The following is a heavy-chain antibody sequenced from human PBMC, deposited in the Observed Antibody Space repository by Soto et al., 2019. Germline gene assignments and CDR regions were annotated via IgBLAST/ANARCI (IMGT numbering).Heavy chain of an antibody. V-gene: IGHV4-38-2*01. Sequence: SETLSLTCAVSGYSIASGYYWAWIRQSPGKGLEWIGSIYHAGSVYYNPSLNSRVAVSLGTSKNHFSLKLTSVTAADTAVYYCARTFDYYGMDVWGQGTTVTVYS. CDR2: IYHAGSV. J-gene: IGHJ6*02. CDR3: ARTFDYYGMDV. CDR1: GYSIASGYY.